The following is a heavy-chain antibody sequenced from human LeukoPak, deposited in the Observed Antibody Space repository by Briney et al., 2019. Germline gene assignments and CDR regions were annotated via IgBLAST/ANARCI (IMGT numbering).Heavy chain of an antibody. CDR2: IKHSGST. V-gene: IGHV4-34*01. J-gene: IGHJ6*02. D-gene: IGHD2-15*01. CDR1: GGSFSGYY. CDR3: ARVYRYCSGGSCLLDNGMDV. Sequence: PSETLSLPCAVYGGSFSGYYWSWIRQPPGKGLEWIGEIKHSGSTNYNPSLKSRVTISVDTSKNQFSLKLSSVTAADTAVYYCARVYRYCSGGSCLLDNGMDVWGQGTTVTVSS.